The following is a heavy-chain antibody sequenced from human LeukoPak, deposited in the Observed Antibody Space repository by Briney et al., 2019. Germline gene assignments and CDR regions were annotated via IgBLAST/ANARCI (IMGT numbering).Heavy chain of an antibody. CDR1: GFTFSDYH. CDR2: IYSSGYTI. J-gene: IGHJ4*02. V-gene: IGHV3-11*04. CDR3: ARDRHLAYCGGDCYREDY. D-gene: IGHD2-21*02. Sequence: GGTLRLSCAASGFTFSDYHMSWIRQAPGKGLEWISYIYSSGYTIYYADSVKGRFTISRDNAKNSLYLQMNNLRAEDTAVYYCARDRHLAYCGGDCYREDYWGQGTLVTVSS.